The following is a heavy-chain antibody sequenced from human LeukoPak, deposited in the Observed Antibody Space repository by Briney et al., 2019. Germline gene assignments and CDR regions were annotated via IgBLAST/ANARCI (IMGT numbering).Heavy chain of an antibody. V-gene: IGHV4-34*01. CDR1: GGSFSGYY. J-gene: IGHJ4*02. CDR3: ARGASYYAPFDY. CDR2: INHSGGT. Sequence: SETLSLTCAVYGGSFSGYYWSWIRQPPGKGLEWTGEINHSGGTNYNPSLKSRVTISVDTSKNQFSLKLSSVTAADTAVYYCARGASYYAPFDYWGQGTLVTVSS. D-gene: IGHD3-10*01.